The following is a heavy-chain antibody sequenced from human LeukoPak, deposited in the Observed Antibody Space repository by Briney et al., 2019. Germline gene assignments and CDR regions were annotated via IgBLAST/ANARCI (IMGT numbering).Heavy chain of an antibody. D-gene: IGHD3-10*01. CDR2: IIPIFGTA. CDR3: ARASRVRGVIHYYYGMDV. J-gene: IGHJ6*04. Sequence: SVKVSCKASGGTFSSYAISWVRQAPGQGLEWMGGIIPIFGTANYAQNFQGRVTITADKSTSTAYMELSSLRSEDTAVYYCARASRVRGVIHYYYGMDVWGKGTTVTVSS. CDR1: GGTFSSYA. V-gene: IGHV1-69*06.